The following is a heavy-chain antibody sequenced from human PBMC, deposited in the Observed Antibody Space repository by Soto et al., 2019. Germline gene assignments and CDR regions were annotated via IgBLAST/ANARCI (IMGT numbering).Heavy chain of an antibody. CDR2: IYHSGST. D-gene: IGHD3-10*01. Sequence: PSETLSLTCAVSGGSISSGGYSWSWIRQPPGKGLEWIGYIYHSGSTYYNPSLKSRATISVDRSKHQFSLKLSSVTAADPAVYYCARSDYYGSGSFSYFDYWGQGTLVTVSS. CDR3: ARSDYYGSGSFSYFDY. V-gene: IGHV4-30-2*01. J-gene: IGHJ4*02. CDR1: GGSISSGGYS.